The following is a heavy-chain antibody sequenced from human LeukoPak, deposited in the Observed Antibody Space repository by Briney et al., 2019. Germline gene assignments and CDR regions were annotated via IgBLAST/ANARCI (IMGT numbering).Heavy chain of an antibody. CDR3: ARGEDYMDV. CDR1: GFTFSSYT. J-gene: IGHJ6*03. CDR2: ISRSNIYK. D-gene: IGHD1-26*01. Sequence: GGSLRLSCAASGFTFSSYTMNWVRLAPGKGLEWVSSISRSNIYKYYADSVKGRFTISRDNAKNSLYLQMNSLRAEDTAVYYCARGEDYMDVWGKGTTVTVSS. V-gene: IGHV3-21*01.